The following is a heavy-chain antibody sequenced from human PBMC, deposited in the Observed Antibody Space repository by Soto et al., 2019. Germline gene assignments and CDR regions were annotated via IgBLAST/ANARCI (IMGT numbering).Heavy chain of an antibody. Sequence: TLSLTCAVSGGSISSGGYSWICMGQPPGKGLELIGYIYHSGSTYYNPSLKSRVTISVDRSKNQFSLKLSSVTAADTAVYYCARVGGYCSSTSCSYYYGMDVWGQGTTVTVSS. CDR3: ARVGGYCSSTSCSYYYGMDV. D-gene: IGHD2-2*01. CDR2: IYHSGST. CDR1: GGSISSGGYS. V-gene: IGHV4-30-2*01. J-gene: IGHJ6*02.